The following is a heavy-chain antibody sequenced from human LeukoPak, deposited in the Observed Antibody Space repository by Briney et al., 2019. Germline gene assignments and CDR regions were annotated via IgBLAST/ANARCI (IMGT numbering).Heavy chain of an antibody. J-gene: IGHJ6*02. V-gene: IGHV4-59*01. CDR1: GGSISSYY. CDR3: ARLGQITMVRGQSYYYHSMDV. CDR2: IYYSGST. D-gene: IGHD3-10*01. Sequence: SETLSLTCTVSGGSISSYYWSWIRQPPGKGLEWIGYIYYSGSTNYNPSLKSRVTISVDTSKNQFSLKLSSVTAADTAVYYCARLGQITMVRGQSYYYHSMDVWGQGTTVTVSS.